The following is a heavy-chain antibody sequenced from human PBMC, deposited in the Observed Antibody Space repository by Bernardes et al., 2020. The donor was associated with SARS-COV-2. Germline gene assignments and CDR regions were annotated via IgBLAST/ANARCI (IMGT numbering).Heavy chain of an antibody. Sequence: GKGLEYVSTLSISGGSTYYADSVKGRFTIYRDNSKNTLYLQMISLRAEDTAVYYCVNSVDHWGQGTLVIV. CDR2: LSISGGST. V-gene: IGHV3-64D*06. CDR3: VNSVDH. J-gene: IGHJ5*02.